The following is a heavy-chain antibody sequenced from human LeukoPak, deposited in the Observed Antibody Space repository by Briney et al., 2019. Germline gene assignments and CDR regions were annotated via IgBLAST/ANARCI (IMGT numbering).Heavy chain of an antibody. CDR1: GGSISSGSYY. V-gene: IGHV4-61*02. CDR3: ARGVLRYFDWATRFDP. Sequence: SETLSLTCTVSGGSISSGSYYWSWIRQPAGKGLEWIGRIYTSGSTNYNPSLKSRVTISVDTSKNQFSLKLSSVTAADTGVDYCARGVLRYFDWATRFDPWGQGTLVTVSS. D-gene: IGHD3-9*01. J-gene: IGHJ5*02. CDR2: IYTSGST.